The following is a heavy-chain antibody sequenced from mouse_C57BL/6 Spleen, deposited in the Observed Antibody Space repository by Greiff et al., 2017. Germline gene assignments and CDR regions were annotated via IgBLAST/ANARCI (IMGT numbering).Heavy chain of an antibody. CDR3: ARDPWGTDWFAY. CDR2: ISDGGSYT. J-gene: IGHJ3*01. CDR1: GFTFSSYA. V-gene: IGHV5-4*01. D-gene: IGHD2-14*01. Sequence: EVQGVESGGGLVKPGGSLKLSCAASGFTFSSYAMSWVRQTPEKRLEWVATISDGGSYTYYPDNVKGRFTISRDNAKNNLYLQMSHLKSEDTAMYYCARDPWGTDWFAYWGQGTLVTVSA.